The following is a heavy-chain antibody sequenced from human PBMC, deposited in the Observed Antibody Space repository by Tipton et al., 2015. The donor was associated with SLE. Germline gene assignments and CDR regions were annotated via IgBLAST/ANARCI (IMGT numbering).Heavy chain of an antibody. CDR1: GFTFSSYE. J-gene: IGHJ6*02. D-gene: IGHD3-10*01. V-gene: IGHV3-48*03. CDR3: AKGFSAYYCGSGLGGGMDV. CDR2: ISSSGSTI. Sequence: SLRLSCAASGFTFSSYEMNWVRQAPGKGLEWVSYISSSGSTIYYADSVKGRFTISRDNAKNSLYLQMNSLRAEDTAVYYCAKGFSAYYCGSGLGGGMDVWGQGTTVTVSS.